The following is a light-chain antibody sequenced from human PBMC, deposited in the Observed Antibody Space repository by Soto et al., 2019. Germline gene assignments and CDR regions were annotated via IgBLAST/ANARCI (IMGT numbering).Light chain of an antibody. CDR3: QQSYSLPLT. CDR2: AAS. J-gene: IGKJ3*01. Sequence: DIQMTQSPSSLPASVGDRVTITCRPSQSISSCLNWYQQQPGKAHNLLIYAASSLKSGVASRFTGGGSGTDVTLTISSLQPEEFVTYFCQQSYSLPLTFGPGTKVD. CDR1: QSISSC. V-gene: IGKV1-39*01.